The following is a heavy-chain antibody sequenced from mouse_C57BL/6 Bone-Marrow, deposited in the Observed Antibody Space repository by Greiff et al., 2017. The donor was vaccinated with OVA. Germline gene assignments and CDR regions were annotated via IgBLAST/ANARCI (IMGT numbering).Heavy chain of an antibody. Sequence: EVQLVESGGGLVQPKGSLKLSCAASGFSFNTYAMNWVRQAPGKGLEWVARIRSKSNNYATYYADSVKDRFTISRDDSESMLYLQMNNLKTEDTAMYYCVSLTGTTDYAMDYWGQGTSVTVSS. V-gene: IGHV10-1*01. D-gene: IGHD4-1*01. CDR2: IRSKSNNYAT. CDR1: GFSFNTYA. J-gene: IGHJ4*01. CDR3: VSLTGTTDYAMDY.